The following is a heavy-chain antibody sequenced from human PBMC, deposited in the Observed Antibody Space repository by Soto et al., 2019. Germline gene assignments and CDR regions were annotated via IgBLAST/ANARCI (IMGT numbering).Heavy chain of an antibody. CDR1: GFTFSSYA. CDR3: ARAEYGDYGWKGLAYGMDV. Sequence: GGSLRLSCAASGFTFSSYAMHWVLQAPCKGLEWVAVISYDGSNKYYADSVKGRFTISRDNSKNTLYLQMNSLRAEDTAVYYCARAEYGDYGWKGLAYGMDVWGQGTTVTVSS. V-gene: IGHV3-30-3*01. J-gene: IGHJ6*02. D-gene: IGHD4-17*01. CDR2: ISYDGSNK.